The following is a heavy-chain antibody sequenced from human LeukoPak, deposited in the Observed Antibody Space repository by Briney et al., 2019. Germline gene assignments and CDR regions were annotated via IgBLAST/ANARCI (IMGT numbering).Heavy chain of an antibody. CDR2: INAGNGNT. CDR3: ARGPRAAADDY. CDR1: GYTFINFA. J-gene: IGHJ4*02. Sequence: ASMKVSCKASGYTFINFAINWGRQAPGQRPEWMGWINAGNGNTKYSQKFQGRVTITRDTSASTAYMELSSLTSEDTAVYYCARGPRAAADDYWGQGTLVTVSS. D-gene: IGHD6-13*01. V-gene: IGHV1-3*01.